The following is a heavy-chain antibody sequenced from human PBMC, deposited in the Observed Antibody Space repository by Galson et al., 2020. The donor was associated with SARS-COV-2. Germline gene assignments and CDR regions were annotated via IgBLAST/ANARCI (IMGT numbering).Heavy chain of an antibody. J-gene: IGHJ4*02. CDR1: GFTFSSYA. Sequence: GGSLRLSCSASGFTFSSYAMHWVRQAPGKGLEYVSAISSNGGSTYYADSVKGRFTISRDNSKNTLYLQMSSLRAEDTAVYYCVKPPGIFGVFSPECWGQGTLVTVSS. D-gene: IGHD3-3*01. CDR2: ISSNGGST. CDR3: VKPPGIFGVFSPEC. V-gene: IGHV3-64D*06.